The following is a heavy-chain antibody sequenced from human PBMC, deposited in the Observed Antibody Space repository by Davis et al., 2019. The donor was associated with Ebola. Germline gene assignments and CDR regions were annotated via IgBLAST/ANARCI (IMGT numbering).Heavy chain of an antibody. CDR2: ISSSSSYI. CDR3: ARSVITYYYGMDV. CDR1: GFTFSPYS. Sequence: GESLKISCAASGFTFSPYSMNWVRQAPGKGLEWVSSISSSSSYIYYADSVKGRFTISRDNAKKSLSLQMNSLRAEDTAVYYCARSVITYYYGMDVWGQGTTVTVSS. J-gene: IGHJ6*02. V-gene: IGHV3-21*01. D-gene: IGHD3-22*01.